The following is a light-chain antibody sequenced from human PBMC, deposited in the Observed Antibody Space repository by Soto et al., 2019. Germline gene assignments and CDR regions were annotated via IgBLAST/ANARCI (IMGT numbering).Light chain of an antibody. J-gene: IGLJ1*01. CDR3: SSYTSSSTYV. CDR2: DVS. CDR1: SSDVGGYNY. Sequence: QSALTQPASVSGSPGQSITISCTGTSSDVGGYNYVSWHQQHPGKAPKLMIYDVSNRPSGVSNRSSGSKSGNTASLTISGLQAEDEADYYCSSYTSSSTYVFGTGTKVTVL. V-gene: IGLV2-14*01.